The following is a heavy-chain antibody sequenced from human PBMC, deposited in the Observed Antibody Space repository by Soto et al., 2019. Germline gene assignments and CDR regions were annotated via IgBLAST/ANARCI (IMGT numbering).Heavy chain of an antibody. CDR3: ARVVILVPTASTHYYYHMDV. J-gene: IGHJ6*02. CDR2: IIPIVGTG. CDR1: GGTFSNYA. Sequence: QVQLVQSGAEVRKPGSSVTVSCKASGGTFSNYAISWVRQAPGQGLEWMGGIIPIVGTGSYAQKFQGRVTITADEPTTTAYMERSSLRFEDTAVYYCARVVILVPTASTHYYYHMDVWGPGTTVTVSS. D-gene: IGHD2-2*01. V-gene: IGHV1-69*01.